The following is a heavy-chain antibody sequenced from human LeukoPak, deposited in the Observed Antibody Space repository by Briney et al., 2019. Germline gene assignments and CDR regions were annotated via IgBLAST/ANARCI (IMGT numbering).Heavy chain of an antibody. D-gene: IGHD5-12*01. CDR2: IDPSGPSV. CDR1: GYSFTNYK. CDR3: ARATSPIAYDWNS. V-gene: IGHV1-46*01. Sequence: ASVKVSCKASGYSFTNYKIHWLRQAPGQGLQWMGIIDPSGPSVTYAQIFKGRLIVTRDTSTSTVYMQLSSLRSEDSAMYYCARATSPIAYDWNSWGQGTLVTV. J-gene: IGHJ4*02.